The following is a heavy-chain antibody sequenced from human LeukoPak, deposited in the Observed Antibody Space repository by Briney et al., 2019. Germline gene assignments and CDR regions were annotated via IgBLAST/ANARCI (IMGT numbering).Heavy chain of an antibody. D-gene: IGHD2-15*01. CDR2: IYYSGST. V-gene: IGHV4-30-4*01. Sequence: SETLSLTCTVSGGPISSGDYYWSWIRQPPGKGLEWIGYIYYSGSTYYNPSLKSRVTISVDTSKTHFSLKLSSVTAADTAVYYCARTSIGATGDLDYWGQGTLVTVSS. J-gene: IGHJ4*02. CDR1: GGPISSGDYY. CDR3: ARTSIGATGDLDY.